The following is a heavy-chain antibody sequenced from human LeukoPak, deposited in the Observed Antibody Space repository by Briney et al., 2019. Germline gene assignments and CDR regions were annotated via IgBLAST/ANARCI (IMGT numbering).Heavy chain of an antibody. CDR3: ARHHPLGYCSSTSCYGRGFDP. J-gene: IGHJ5*02. Sequence: SETLSLTCTVSGGSISSSSYHWSWIRQPPGTGLEWIGEINHSGSTNYNPSLKSRVTISVDTSKNQFSLKLSSVTAADTAVYYCARHHPLGYCSSTSCYGRGFDPWGQGTLVTVSS. CDR1: GGSISSSSYH. CDR2: INHSGST. V-gene: IGHV4-39*01. D-gene: IGHD2-2*01.